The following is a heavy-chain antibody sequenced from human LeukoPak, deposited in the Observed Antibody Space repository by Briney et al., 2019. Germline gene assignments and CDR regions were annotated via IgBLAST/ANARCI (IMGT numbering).Heavy chain of an antibody. V-gene: IGHV3-7*01. Sequence: TGGSLRLSCAASGFTFSSYWMSWVRQAPGKGLEWVANIKQDGSEEYYVDSVKGRFTISRDNAKNSLYLQMNSLRAEDTAVYYCARGAAMVRFDYWGQGTLVTVSS. D-gene: IGHD5-18*01. CDR1: GFTFSSYW. CDR3: ARGAAMVRFDY. CDR2: IKQDGSEE. J-gene: IGHJ4*02.